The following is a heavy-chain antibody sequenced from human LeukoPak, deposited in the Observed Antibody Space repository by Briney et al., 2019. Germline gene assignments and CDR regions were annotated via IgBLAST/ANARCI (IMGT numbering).Heavy chain of an antibody. D-gene: IGHD3-10*01. CDR3: AREGGYGGLFDY. Sequence: GGSLRLSCAASGFTFSSYEMNWVRQTPGKGLEWVSYISSSGSTIYYADSVKGRFTISRDNAKNSLYLQMNSLRAEDTAVYYCAREGGYGGLFDYWGQGTLVTVST. CDR1: GFTFSSYE. V-gene: IGHV3-48*03. CDR2: ISSSGSTI. J-gene: IGHJ4*02.